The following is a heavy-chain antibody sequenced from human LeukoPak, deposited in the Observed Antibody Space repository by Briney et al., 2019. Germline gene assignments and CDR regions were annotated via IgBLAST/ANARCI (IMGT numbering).Heavy chain of an antibody. Sequence: PGGSLRLSCTASGFTFRNAWMSWVRQAPGKGLEWVGRIKSKSDGGTTDYAAPVKGRFSISRDDSKNTLYLHINSLKTEDTAVYYCTTGTVDGDYRLGYWGQGTLVTVSS. CDR1: GFTFRNAW. V-gene: IGHV3-15*01. J-gene: IGHJ4*02. D-gene: IGHD4-11*01. CDR3: TTGTVDGDYRLGY. CDR2: IKSKSDGGTT.